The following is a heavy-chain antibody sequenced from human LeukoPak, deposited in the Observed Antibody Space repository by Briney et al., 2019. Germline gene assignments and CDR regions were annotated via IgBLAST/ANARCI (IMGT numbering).Heavy chain of an antibody. Sequence: SETLSLTCTVSGSSISSEYFWGWIRQPPGKGLEWIGSIFHSGSTNYNPSLKSRVTISVDTSKNQFSLKLSSVTAADTAVYYCASPYLWGQGTLVTVSS. CDR2: IFHSGST. J-gene: IGHJ4*02. CDR1: GSSISSEYF. V-gene: IGHV4-38-2*02. CDR3: ASPYL.